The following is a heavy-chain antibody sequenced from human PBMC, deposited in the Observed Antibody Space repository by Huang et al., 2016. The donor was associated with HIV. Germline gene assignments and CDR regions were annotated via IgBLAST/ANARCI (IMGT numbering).Heavy chain of an antibody. CDR2: IKGIHDGVTT. V-gene: IGHV3-15*07. CDR3: ATDLAAAAAFDI. J-gene: IGHJ3*02. CDR1: GFVFSNAW. Sequence: EVQLMESGGGLVKPGGSLRFHFEAFGFVFSNAWRNWVRQAPGKGLEWVGHIKGIHDGVTTDYAAPVKGRFTISRDDSKNTLSLQINSLRTDDTAFYYCATDLAAAAAFDIWGQGTMVTVSS. D-gene: IGHD6-25*01.